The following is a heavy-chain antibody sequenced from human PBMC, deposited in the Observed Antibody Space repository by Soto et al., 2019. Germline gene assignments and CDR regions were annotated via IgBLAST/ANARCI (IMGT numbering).Heavy chain of an antibody. CDR3: ARNSVDYYDSSGYAFDY. V-gene: IGHV3-23*01. D-gene: IGHD3-22*01. Sequence: EVQLLESGGGLVQPGGSLRLSCAASGFTFSSYAMSWVRQAPGKGLEWVSAISGSGGSTYYADSVKGRFTISRDNSKNTLYQQMNSLRAEDTAVYYCARNSVDYYDSSGYAFDYWGQGTLVTVSS. CDR1: GFTFSSYA. J-gene: IGHJ4*02. CDR2: ISGSGGST.